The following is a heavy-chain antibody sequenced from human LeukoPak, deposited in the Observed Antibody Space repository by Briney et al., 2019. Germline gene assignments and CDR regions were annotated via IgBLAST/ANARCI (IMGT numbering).Heavy chain of an antibody. V-gene: IGHV3-7*01. CDR2: MNADGSQK. CDR1: GFIFSKSW. Sequence: PGGSLRLSCAASGFIFSKSWMSWVRQAPGKGLEWVANMNADGSQKDYVDSVKGRFTISRDNARNSLFLQMSSLRAEDTAVYYCATYTHWVAGDVWGQGTTVTVSS. CDR3: ATYTHWVAGDV. D-gene: IGHD3-16*01. J-gene: IGHJ6*02.